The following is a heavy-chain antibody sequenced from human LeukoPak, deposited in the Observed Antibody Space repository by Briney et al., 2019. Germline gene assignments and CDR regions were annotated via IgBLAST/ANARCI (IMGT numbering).Heavy chain of an antibody. CDR2: INPSSGAT. CDR3: ARDDPRNYDILNGHYHVFDI. Sequence: ASVKVSCKASGYTLTDYFMQWVRQAPGQGLEWMGWINPSSGATNLAQKFQGRVTMTRDASTSTAYMDLSSLISDDTAAYYCARDDPRNYDILNGHYHVFDIWGQGTMIYVSS. V-gene: IGHV1-2*02. D-gene: IGHD3-9*01. J-gene: IGHJ3*02. CDR1: GYTLTDYF.